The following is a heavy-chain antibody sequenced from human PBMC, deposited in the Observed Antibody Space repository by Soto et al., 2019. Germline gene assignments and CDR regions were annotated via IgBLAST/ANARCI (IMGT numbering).Heavy chain of an antibody. D-gene: IGHD3-9*01. CDR1: GDSVTSGHYY. J-gene: IGHJ5*01. V-gene: IGHV4-31*03. CDR2: ISYTRGT. CDR3: ARVYGRLQYYDSHQFYS. Sequence: LSHTCTDSGDSVTSGHYYWGRVRYLPGKGMEWIGYISYTRGTFYNPSLEGRFTISLDTSENQFSLRVTSMTAADTAVYSCARVYGRLQYYDSHQFYSRDQGTHVTGSA.